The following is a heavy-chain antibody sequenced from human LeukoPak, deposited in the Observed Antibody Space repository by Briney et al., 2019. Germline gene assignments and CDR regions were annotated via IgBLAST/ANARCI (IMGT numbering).Heavy chain of an antibody. CDR2: IYTSGST. Sequence: SETLSLTCTASGGSISSYYWSWIRQPAGKGLEWLRRIYTSGSTNYNPSLKSRVTMSVDTSKNQFSLKLSSVTAADTAVYYCARDAYYYDSSGYYRGAFDIWGQGTMVTVSS. J-gene: IGHJ3*02. V-gene: IGHV4-4*07. D-gene: IGHD3-22*01. CDR1: GGSISSYY. CDR3: ARDAYYYDSSGYYRGAFDI.